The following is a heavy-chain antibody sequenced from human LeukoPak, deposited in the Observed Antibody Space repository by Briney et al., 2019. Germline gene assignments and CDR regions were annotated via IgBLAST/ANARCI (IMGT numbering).Heavy chain of an antibody. Sequence: PGGSLRLSCGTSGYTFSNYAMSWVRQAPGKGLEWVSAISGSGSNTYYADSVKGRFTISRDNSKNTLYLQMNSLTAEETAVYYWSKHYGSNSMADYWGQGTLVTVSS. CDR1: GYTFSNYA. J-gene: IGHJ4*02. CDR2: ISGSGSNT. D-gene: IGHD4-23*01. CDR3: SKHYGSNSMADY. V-gene: IGHV3-23*01.